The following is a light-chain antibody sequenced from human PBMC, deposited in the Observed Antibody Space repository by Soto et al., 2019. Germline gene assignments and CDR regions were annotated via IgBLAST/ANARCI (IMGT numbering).Light chain of an antibody. J-gene: IGKJ3*01. Sequence: EIVLTQSPATLSLSPGERATLSCRASQSVGIYLAWYQQKPGQALRLLIYDASKRATGIPARFSGSGSGTDFTLTISSLEPEDYAVYYCQQRSTGVTFGPGTNMDIK. CDR3: QQRSTGVT. CDR1: QSVGIY. CDR2: DAS. V-gene: IGKV3-11*01.